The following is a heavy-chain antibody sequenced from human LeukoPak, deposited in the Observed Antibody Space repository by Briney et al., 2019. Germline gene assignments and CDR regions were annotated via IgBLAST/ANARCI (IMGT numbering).Heavy chain of an antibody. D-gene: IGHD5-18*01. CDR2: KYYSGST. CDR1: GGSLSSFY. Sequence: PSQTLSLTCTVSGGSLSSFYWSGIRQPPGKGLEWSGYKYYSGSTNYNPSLKSRVTISVDTSKNQFSLKLSSVTAADTAVYYCARGGTDTAMVRTDYYYYMDVWGKGTTVTVSS. CDR3: ARGGTDTAMVRTDYYYYMDV. V-gene: IGHV4-59*01. J-gene: IGHJ6*03.